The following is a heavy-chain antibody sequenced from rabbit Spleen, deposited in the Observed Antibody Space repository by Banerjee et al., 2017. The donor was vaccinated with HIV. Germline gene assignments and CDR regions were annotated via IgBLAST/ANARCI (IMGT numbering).Heavy chain of an antibody. CDR2: IAGSSSGFT. Sequence: QSLEESGGGLVQPEGSLALTCKASGFSFSSSDYICWVRQAPGKGLEWISCIAGSSSGFTYSATWAKGRFTISKTSSTTVTLQMTSLTAADTATYFCARGFASSSGYYLNLWGPGTLVTVS. J-gene: IGHJ4*01. CDR3: ARGFASSSGYYLNL. D-gene: IGHD1-1*01. CDR1: GFSFSSSDY. V-gene: IGHV1S40*01.